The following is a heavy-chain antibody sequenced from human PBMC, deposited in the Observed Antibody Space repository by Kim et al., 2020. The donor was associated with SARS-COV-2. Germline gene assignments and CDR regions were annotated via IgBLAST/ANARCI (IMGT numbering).Heavy chain of an antibody. V-gene: IGHV4-39*07. Sequence: SHKVRVTISVDTSKNQFSLNLSSVTAADTAVYYCARGAVYSSGWPPFFDIWGQGTMVTVSS. D-gene: IGHD6-19*01. CDR3: ARGAVYSSGWPPFFDI. J-gene: IGHJ3*02.